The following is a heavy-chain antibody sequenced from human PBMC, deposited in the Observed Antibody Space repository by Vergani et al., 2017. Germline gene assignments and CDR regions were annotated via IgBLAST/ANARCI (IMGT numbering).Heavy chain of an antibody. Sequence: QVQLVESGGGVVQPGRSLRLSCAASGFTFSSYAMHWVRQAPGKGLEWVAVISYDGSNKYYADSVKGRFTISRDNSKNTLYLQMNSLRAEDTAVYYCARGASGDCVSSFDYWGQGTLVTASS. CDR3: ARGASGDCVSSFDY. J-gene: IGHJ4*02. D-gene: IGHD2-21*02. V-gene: IGHV3-30-3*01. CDR1: GFTFSSYA. CDR2: ISYDGSNK.